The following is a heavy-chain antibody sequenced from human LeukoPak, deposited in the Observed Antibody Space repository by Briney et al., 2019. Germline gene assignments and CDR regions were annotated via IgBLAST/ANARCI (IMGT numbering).Heavy chain of an antibody. CDR3: ARGGGYYFDY. Sequence: SGTLSLTCAVSGGSISSNNWWNWVRQPPGRGLEWIGEIFHIGYTNYNPSLKNRVTISLDTSKNQFSLKLSSVTDADTALYYCARGGGYYFDYWGQGTLVSVSS. V-gene: IGHV4-4*02. CDR2: IFHIGYT. J-gene: IGHJ4*02. D-gene: IGHD4-23*01. CDR1: GGSISSNNW.